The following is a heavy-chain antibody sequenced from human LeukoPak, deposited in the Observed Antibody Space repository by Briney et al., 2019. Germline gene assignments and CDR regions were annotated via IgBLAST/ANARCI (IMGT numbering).Heavy chain of an antibody. J-gene: IGHJ4*02. CDR3: ARDFGGTYPGHFDY. D-gene: IGHD1-26*01. CDR1: GGSISSSSYY. V-gene: IGHV4-39*07. CDR2: IYYSGST. Sequence: SSETLSLTCTVSGGSISSSSYYWGWIRQPPGKGPEWIGSIYYSGSTYYNPSLKSRVTISTDRSKNQFSLKLSSVTAADTAVYYCARDFGGTYPGHFDYWGQGTLITVSS.